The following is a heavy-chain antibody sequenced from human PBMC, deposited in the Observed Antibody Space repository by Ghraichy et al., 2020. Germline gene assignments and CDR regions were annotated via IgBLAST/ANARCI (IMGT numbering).Heavy chain of an antibody. V-gene: IGHV4-59*01. J-gene: IGHJ5*02. Sequence: SETLSLTCTVSGGSISSYYWSWIRQPPGKGLEWIGYIYYSGSTNYNPSLKSRVTISVDTSKNQFSLKLSSVTAADTAVYYCARWVYTGIVGATAWFDPWGQGTLVTVSS. CDR3: ARWVYTGIVGATAWFDP. CDR2: IYYSGST. D-gene: IGHD1-26*01. CDR1: GGSISSYY.